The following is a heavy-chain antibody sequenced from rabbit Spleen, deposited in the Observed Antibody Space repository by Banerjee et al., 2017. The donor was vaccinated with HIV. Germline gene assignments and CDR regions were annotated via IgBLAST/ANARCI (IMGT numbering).Heavy chain of an antibody. J-gene: IGHJ6*01. CDR2: IYAGSGSSGT. V-gene: IGHV1S45*01. CDR3: ARDLDGVIGWNFGW. Sequence: QQQLEESGGGLVKPGGTLTLTCKASGIDFSHYYYMCWVRQAPGKGLEWIGCIYAGSGSSGTSYASWAKGRFTISKTSSTTVTLQMTSLTAADSATYFCARDLDGVIGWNFGWWGPGTLVTVS. D-gene: IGHD4-1*01. CDR1: GIDFSHYYY.